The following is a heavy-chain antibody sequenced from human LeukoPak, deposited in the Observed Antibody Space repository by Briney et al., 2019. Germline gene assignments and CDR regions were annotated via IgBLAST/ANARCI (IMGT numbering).Heavy chain of an antibody. J-gene: IGHJ3*02. CDR3: ARDLPEQCSSTSCRARGHAFDI. Sequence: GGSLRLSCAASGFTVSSNYMSWVRQAPGKGLEWVSVIYSGGSTYYADSVKGRFTISRDNSKNTLYLQMNSLRAEDTAVYYCARDLPEQCSSTSCRARGHAFDIWGQGTMVTVSS. V-gene: IGHV3-53*01. CDR2: IYSGGST. CDR1: GFTVSSNY. D-gene: IGHD2-2*01.